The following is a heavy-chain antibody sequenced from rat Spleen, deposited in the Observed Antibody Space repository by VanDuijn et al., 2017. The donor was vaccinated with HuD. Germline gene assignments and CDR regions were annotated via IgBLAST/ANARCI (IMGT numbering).Heavy chain of an antibody. CDR1: GFTFSNYG. V-gene: IGHV5-29*01. D-gene: IGHD1-9*01. J-gene: IGHJ2*01. Sequence: EVQLVESDGGLVQPGRSLKLSCAASGFTFSNYGMAWVRQAPTKGLEWVATINYDGSGTYYRDSVKGRFTISRDNAKSTLYLQMDSLRSEDTATYYCARRHYGYTDYFDYWGQGVMVTVSS. CDR3: ARRHYGYTDYFDY. CDR2: INYDGSGT.